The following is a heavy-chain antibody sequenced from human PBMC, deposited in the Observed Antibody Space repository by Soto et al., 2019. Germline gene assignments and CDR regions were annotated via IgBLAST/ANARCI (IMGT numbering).Heavy chain of an antibody. J-gene: IGHJ4*02. Sequence: PSETLSLTCTVSGGSISSYYWSWIRQPPGKGLEWIGYIYYSGSTNYNPSLKSRVTISVDTSKNQFYLKLSSVTAADTAVYYCAADDMTTFIWGQGTLVTVSS. CDR2: IYYSGST. CDR1: GGSISSYY. V-gene: IGHV4-59*01. D-gene: IGHD1-1*01. CDR3: AADDMTTFI.